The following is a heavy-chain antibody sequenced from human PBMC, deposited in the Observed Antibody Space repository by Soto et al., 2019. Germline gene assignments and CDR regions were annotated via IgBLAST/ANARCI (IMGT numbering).Heavy chain of an antibody. J-gene: IGHJ3*02. CDR2: ILVGGST. CDR1: GFICSSYD. Sequence: GGSLRLSCAASGFICSSYDMSWVRQAPGKGLEWVSTILVGGSTHYEDSVKGRFTISRDRSKNTVYLQMNSLTAGDTAVYYCAKATATGGGAFDICGQGTMVTVSS. CDR3: AKATATGGGAFDI. V-gene: IGHV3-23*01. D-gene: IGHD2-8*02.